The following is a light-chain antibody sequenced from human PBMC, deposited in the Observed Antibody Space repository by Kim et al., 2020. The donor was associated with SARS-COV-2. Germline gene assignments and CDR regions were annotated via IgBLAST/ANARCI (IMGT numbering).Light chain of an antibody. J-gene: IGLJ1*01. V-gene: IGLV3-19*01. CDR2: GKN. CDR3: NSRDSSGHHYV. Sequence: SSELTQDPAVSVALGQTVRITCQGDSLRSYYASWYQQKPGQAPVLVIYGKNNRPSGIPDRSSGSSSGNTASLTTTGAQAEDEADYYCNSRDSSGHHYVFG. CDR1: SLRSYY.